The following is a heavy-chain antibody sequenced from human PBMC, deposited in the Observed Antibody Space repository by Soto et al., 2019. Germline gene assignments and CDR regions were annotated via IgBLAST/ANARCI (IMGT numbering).Heavy chain of an antibody. CDR3: ARASSRNYYGMDV. V-gene: IGHV4-31*02. J-gene: IGHJ6*01. CDR1: VCCSISGCYC. CDR2: IYYSGST. Sequence: SSSXSLTGTFAVCCSISGCYCLSWIRQHPGKGLEWIGYIYYSGSTYYNPSLKSRVTISVDTSKNQFSLKLSSVTDADTAVYYSARASSRNYYGMDVWGHRTTL. D-gene: IGHD6-13*01.